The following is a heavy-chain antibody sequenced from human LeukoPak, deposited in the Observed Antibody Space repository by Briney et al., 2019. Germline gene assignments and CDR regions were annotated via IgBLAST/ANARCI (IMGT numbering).Heavy chain of an antibody. J-gene: IGHJ4*02. CDR3: ARNPEYCSSTSCYPPYYFDY. V-gene: IGHV4-59*01. D-gene: IGHD2-2*01. CDR2: IHYSGST. CDR1: GGSISSYY. Sequence: SETLSLTCAVSGGSISSYYWSWIRQPPGRGLEWIGSIHYSGSTSYNSSLKSRVTISIDTSKNQFSLKLSSVTPADTAVYYCARNPEYCSSTSCYPPYYFDYWGQGTLVTVSS.